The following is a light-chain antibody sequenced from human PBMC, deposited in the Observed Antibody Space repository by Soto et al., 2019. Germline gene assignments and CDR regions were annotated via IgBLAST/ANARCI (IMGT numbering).Light chain of an antibody. CDR1: QSISSY. V-gene: IGKV1-39*01. CDR3: QQSYSTPIT. J-gene: IGKJ5*01. Sequence: DIQMTQSPSSQSASVGDRVTITCRASQSISSYLNWYQQKPGKAPKLLIYAASSLQSGVPSRFSGSGSGTDFTLTNSSLQPEDFATYYCQQSYSTPITFGQGTRLEIK. CDR2: AAS.